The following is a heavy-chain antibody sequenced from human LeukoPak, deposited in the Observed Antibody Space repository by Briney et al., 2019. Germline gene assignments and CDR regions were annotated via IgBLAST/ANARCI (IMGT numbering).Heavy chain of an antibody. V-gene: IGHV3-23*01. J-gene: IGHJ5*02. CDR3: AKVPRQHDNWFDP. CDR1: GFTFSSYA. D-gene: IGHD3-9*01. CDR2: ISGSGGST. Sequence: GGSLRLSCAASGFTFSSYAMSWVRQAPGKGLEWVSAISGSGGSTYYADSVKGRFTISRDNAKNSLYLQMNSLRAEGTAIYYCAKVPRQHDNWFDPWGQGTLVTVSS.